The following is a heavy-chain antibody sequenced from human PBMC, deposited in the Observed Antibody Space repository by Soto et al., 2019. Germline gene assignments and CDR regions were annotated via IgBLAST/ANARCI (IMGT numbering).Heavy chain of an antibody. V-gene: IGHV3-53*04. Sequence: GGSLRLSCAASGFTVSSNYMSWVRQAPGKGLEWVSVIYSGGSTYYADSVKGRFTISRHNSKNTLYLQMNSLRAEDTAVYYCARDAKLGGAVAGFDYYHYYMDVWGKGTTVTVSS. D-gene: IGHD6-19*01. CDR2: IYSGGST. CDR3: ARDAKLGGAVAGFDYYHYYMDV. CDR1: GFTVSSNY. J-gene: IGHJ6*03.